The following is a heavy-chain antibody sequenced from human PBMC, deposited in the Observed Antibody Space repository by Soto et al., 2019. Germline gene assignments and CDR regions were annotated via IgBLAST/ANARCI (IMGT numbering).Heavy chain of an antibody. D-gene: IGHD1-26*01. V-gene: IGHV3-23*01. CDR1: GFPFSSYA. CDR3: AKNRGSGSYTNWNFDV. J-gene: IGHJ2*01. CDR2: INGGGDYT. Sequence: EVQVLESGGGLVQPGGSLRLSCAASGFPFSSYAMSWVRQAPGKGLEWVSTINGGGDYTHYTDSVKGRFTISRDNSRNTLYLQMNSLRAEDTAVYYCAKNRGSGSYTNWNFDVWCRGTLVTVSS.